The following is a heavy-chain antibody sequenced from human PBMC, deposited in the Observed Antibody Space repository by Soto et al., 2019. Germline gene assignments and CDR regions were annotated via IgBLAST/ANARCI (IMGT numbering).Heavy chain of an antibody. D-gene: IGHD2-8*01. J-gene: IGHJ6*02. CDR1: GFTFSSYG. V-gene: IGHV3-30*18. Sequence: GSLRLSCAASGFTFSSYGMHWVRQAPGKGLEWVAVISYDGSNKYYADSVKGRFTISRDNSKNTLYLQMNSLRAEDTAVYYCAKAERYCTNGVCFSYYYYYYGMDVWGQGTTVTVSS. CDR2: ISYDGSNK. CDR3: AKAERYCTNGVCFSYYYYYYGMDV.